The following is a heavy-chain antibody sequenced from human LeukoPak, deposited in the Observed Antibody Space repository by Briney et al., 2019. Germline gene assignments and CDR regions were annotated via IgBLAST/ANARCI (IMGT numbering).Heavy chain of an antibody. Sequence: GGSLRLSYQTSGFVFSNYGMHWVRQAPGKGLEWVAFVRYDESNEYYADSVKGRFTISRDNSRNTLYLQMNSLRAEDTGVYSCAKDSNSGYVSVGPDYWGLGTLVTVSS. CDR1: GFVFSNYG. CDR2: VRYDESNE. CDR3: AKDSNSGYVSVGPDY. J-gene: IGHJ4*02. D-gene: IGHD5-12*01. V-gene: IGHV3-30*02.